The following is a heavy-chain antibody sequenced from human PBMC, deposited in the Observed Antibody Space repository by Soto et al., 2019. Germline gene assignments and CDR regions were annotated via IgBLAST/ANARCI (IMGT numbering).Heavy chain of an antibody. V-gene: IGHV2-5*02. Sequence: QITLKESGPTLVKPTQTLTLTCTFSGFSLSTTRVGVGWIRQPPGEALEWLALLYWDDDKRYSLSLKRSLTSTKDSSKTQVVLTLTNMAPVDTAPYYWPPSQPFGMRYSFDYWGQGTLVTVSS. CDR2: LYWDDDK. CDR3: PPSQPFGMRYSFDY. D-gene: IGHD1-1*01. J-gene: IGHJ4*02. CDR1: GFSLSTTRVG.